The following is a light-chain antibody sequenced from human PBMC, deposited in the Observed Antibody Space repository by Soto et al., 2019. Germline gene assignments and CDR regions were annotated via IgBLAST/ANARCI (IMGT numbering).Light chain of an antibody. V-gene: IGKV3-11*01. CDR2: DAS. CDR3: QHRSNWWT. Sequence: EIVLTQSPATLSLSPGERVTLSCRASQSVSSYLAWYQQKPGQAPRLLIYDASNRATGIPARFSGSGSGTDFTLTISSLEPEDFAVYYCQHRSNWWTFGQGTKVEIK. CDR1: QSVSSY. J-gene: IGKJ1*01.